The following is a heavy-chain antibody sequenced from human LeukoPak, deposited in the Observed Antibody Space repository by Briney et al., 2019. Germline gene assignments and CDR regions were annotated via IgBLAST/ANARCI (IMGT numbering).Heavy chain of an antibody. J-gene: IGHJ4*02. D-gene: IGHD5-12*01. CDR3: ARFGYSGWNLEY. Sequence: PGGSLRLSCAASGFSFRDFWTTWVRQAPGKGLEWVANINQGGSVKYSVDSVQGRFTISRDDAKSSLYVQMNSLRDEDTAVYYCARFGYSGWNLEYWGQGTLVTVSS. V-gene: IGHV3-7*01. CDR1: GFSFRDFW. CDR2: INQGGSVK.